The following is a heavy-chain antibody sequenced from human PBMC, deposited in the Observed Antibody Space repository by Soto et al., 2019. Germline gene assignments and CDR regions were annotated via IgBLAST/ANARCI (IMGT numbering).Heavy chain of an antibody. V-gene: IGHV1-3*01. Sequence: GASVKVSCKASGYTFTGYAMHWVRQAPGQRLEWMGWINAGNGNTKYSQKFQGRVTITRDTSASTAYMELSSLRSEDTAVYYRARAVAVPADFDYWGPGTLVTVSS. CDR3: ARAVAVPADFDY. CDR1: GYTFTGYA. J-gene: IGHJ4*02. D-gene: IGHD6-19*01. CDR2: INAGNGNT.